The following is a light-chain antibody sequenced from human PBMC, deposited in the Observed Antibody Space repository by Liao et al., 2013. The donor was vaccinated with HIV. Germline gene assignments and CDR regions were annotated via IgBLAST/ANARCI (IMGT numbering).Light chain of an antibody. CDR3: QVWDTGNDHPRV. J-gene: IGLJ3*02. V-gene: IGLV3-21*01. Sequence: SYMLTQPPSVSVAPGATATITCGGDNIGGRSVHWYQHKAGQAPHLVISYDSDRPSGIPERFSGSNSGNTATLTISRVEAGDEADYYCQVWDTGNDHPRVFGGGTKLSVL. CDR2: YDS. CDR1: NIGGRS.